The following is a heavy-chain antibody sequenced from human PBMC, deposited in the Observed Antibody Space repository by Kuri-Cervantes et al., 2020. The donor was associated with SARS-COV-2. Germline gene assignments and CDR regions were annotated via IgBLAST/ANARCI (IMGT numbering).Heavy chain of an antibody. J-gene: IGHJ4*02. Sequence: GGSLRLSCAASGFTFSSYAMHWVRQAPGKGLEWVAVISYDGSNKYYADSVKGRFTISRDNSKNTLYLQMNSLRAEDTAVYYCAKTKGYSSGWYYFDYWGQGTLVTVSS. V-gene: IGHV3-30*01. CDR1: GFTFSSYA. CDR2: ISYDGSNK. D-gene: IGHD6-19*01. CDR3: AKTKGYSSGWYYFDY.